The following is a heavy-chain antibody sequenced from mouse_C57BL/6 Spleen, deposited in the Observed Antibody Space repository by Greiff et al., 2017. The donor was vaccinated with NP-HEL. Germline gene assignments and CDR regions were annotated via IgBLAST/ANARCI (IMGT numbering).Heavy chain of an antibody. CDR3: TGSSSYYFDY. CDR1: GYTFTDYE. Sequence: VQLQQSGAELVRPGASVTPSCKASGYTFTDYEMHWVKQTPVHGLEWIGAIDPETGGTAYNQKFKGKAILTADKSSSTAYMELRSLTSEDSAVYYCTGSSSYYFDYWGQGTTLTVSS. D-gene: IGHD1-1*01. CDR2: IDPETGGT. V-gene: IGHV1-15*01. J-gene: IGHJ2*01.